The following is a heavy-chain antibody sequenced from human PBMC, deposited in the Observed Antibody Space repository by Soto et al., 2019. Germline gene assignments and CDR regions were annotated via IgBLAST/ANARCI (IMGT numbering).Heavy chain of an antibody. CDR3: ARVGLDVSAFDI. J-gene: IGHJ3*02. V-gene: IGHV4-39*01. CDR1: GGSISSVSYY. CDR2: IYYSGST. Sequence: SETLSLTCTVSGGSISSVSYYWGWIRQPPGKRPEWIGTIYYSGSTYYNPSLKNQVTISVDTSKNQFSLKLSSVTAADTAVYYCARVGLDVSAFDIWGQGTMVTVS. D-gene: IGHD3-16*01.